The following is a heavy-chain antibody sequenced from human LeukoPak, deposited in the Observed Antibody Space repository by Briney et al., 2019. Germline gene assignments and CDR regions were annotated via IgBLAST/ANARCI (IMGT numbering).Heavy chain of an antibody. Sequence: PGGSLRLSCAASGFTFSSYAMSWVRQAPGKGLEWVGVIRSKAYGGTAEYAASVKGRSTISRDDSKSIAYLQMSSLKTEDTAVYYCTSDEGEDTSYWGQGTLVTVSS. CDR3: TSDEGEDTSY. D-gene: IGHD1-26*01. CDR2: IRSKAYGGTA. V-gene: IGHV3-49*04. J-gene: IGHJ4*02. CDR1: GFTFSSYA.